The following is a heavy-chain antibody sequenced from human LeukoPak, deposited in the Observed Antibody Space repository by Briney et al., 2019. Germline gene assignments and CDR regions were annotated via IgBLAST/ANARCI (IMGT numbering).Heavy chain of an antibody. V-gene: IGHV1-2*02. J-gene: IGHJ6*02. D-gene: IGHD4-17*01. CDR1: GYTFTRYY. CDR3: ARDLAYGDREYYYYYYGMDV. CDR2: INPNSGGT. Sequence: ASVKVSCKASGYTFTRYYMHWVRQAPGQGLEWMGWINPNSGGTNYAQKFQGRVTMTRETRIRTAYMELSRLRSDDTAVYYCARDLAYGDREYYYYYYGMDVWGQGTTVTVSS.